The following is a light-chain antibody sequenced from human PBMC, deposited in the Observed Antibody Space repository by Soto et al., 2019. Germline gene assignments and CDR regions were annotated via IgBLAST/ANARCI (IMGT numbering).Light chain of an antibody. CDR1: QSISSN. V-gene: IGKV3D-15*01. CDR3: QQYNNWPAIT. J-gene: IGKJ1*01. CDR2: GAS. Sequence: EIVMTQSPPTLSVSPGXRAALSCRASQSISSNLAWYQQKPGQAPRLLIYGASTRATGIPARFSGSGSGTEFTLTISSLQSEDFAVYYCQQYNNWPAITFGQGTKVDIK.